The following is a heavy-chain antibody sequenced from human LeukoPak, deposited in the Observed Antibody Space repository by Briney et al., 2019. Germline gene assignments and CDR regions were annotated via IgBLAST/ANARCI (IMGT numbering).Heavy chain of an antibody. CDR2: IIPILGIA. V-gene: IGHV1-69*04. CDR3: ARDFGYCSSTSCHVRTG. D-gene: IGHD2-2*01. CDR1: GCTFSSYA. Sequence: SVKVSCKASGCTFSSYALSWLRQAPGQGLEWMGRIIPILGIANYAQKFQGRVTITADKSTSTAYMELSSLRSEDTAVYYCARDFGYCSSTSCHVRTGWGQGTLVTVSS. J-gene: IGHJ4*02.